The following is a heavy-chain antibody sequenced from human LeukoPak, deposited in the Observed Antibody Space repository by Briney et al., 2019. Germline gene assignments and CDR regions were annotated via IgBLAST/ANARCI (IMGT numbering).Heavy chain of an antibody. CDR1: GFTFSSYE. J-gene: IGHJ4*02. CDR3: AREGTADLGD. V-gene: IGHV3-48*03. D-gene: IGHD1/OR15-1a*01. CDR2: ISSSGSTI. Sequence: GGSLRLSCAASGFTFSSYEMNWVRQAPGKGLEWVSYISSSGSTIYYADSVKGRFTISRDNAKNSLYLQMNSLRAEDTAVYYYAREGTADLGDWGQGTLVTVSS.